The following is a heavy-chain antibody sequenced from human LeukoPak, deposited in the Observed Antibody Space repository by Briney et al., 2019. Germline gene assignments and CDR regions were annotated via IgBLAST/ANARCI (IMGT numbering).Heavy chain of an antibody. J-gene: IGHJ4*02. Sequence: PSETLSLTCTVSGVSISSGDYYWSWIRQPPGEGLEWIGYIYYSGTTYYNPSLKSRVTISVDTSKNQFSLNLSSVTAADTAVYYCARISSYDILTGLEYYFDYWGQGTLVTVSS. CDR1: GVSISSGDYY. CDR2: IYYSGTT. CDR3: ARISSYDILTGLEYYFDY. D-gene: IGHD3-9*01. V-gene: IGHV4-30-4*02.